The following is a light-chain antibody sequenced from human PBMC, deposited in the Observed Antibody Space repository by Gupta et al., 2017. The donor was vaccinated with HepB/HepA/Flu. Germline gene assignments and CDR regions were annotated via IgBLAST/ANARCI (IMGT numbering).Light chain of an antibody. Sequence: IVMTQSPATLSVSSGERATLSCRASQSVSSNLAWYQQKPGQAPRLLIYGASTRATGIPARFTGSGSGTEFTLTISSLQSEDFAVYYCQQYDYWPTFGQGTXVEIK. CDR2: GAS. CDR3: QQYDYWPT. V-gene: IGKV3-15*01. CDR1: QSVSSN. J-gene: IGKJ1*01.